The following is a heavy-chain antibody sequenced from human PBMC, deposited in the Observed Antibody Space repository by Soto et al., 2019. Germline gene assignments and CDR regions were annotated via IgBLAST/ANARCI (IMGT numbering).Heavy chain of an antibody. D-gene: IGHD2-2*01. Sequence: ASVKVSCKASGYTFTGYYMHWVRQAPGQGLEWMGWINPNSGGTNYAQKFQGWVTMTRDTSISTAYMELSRLRSDDTAVYYCARHYCSSTSCYAEYYFDYWGQGTLVTVPS. CDR3: ARHYCSSTSCYAEYYFDY. CDR1: GYTFTGYY. J-gene: IGHJ4*02. CDR2: INPNSGGT. V-gene: IGHV1-2*04.